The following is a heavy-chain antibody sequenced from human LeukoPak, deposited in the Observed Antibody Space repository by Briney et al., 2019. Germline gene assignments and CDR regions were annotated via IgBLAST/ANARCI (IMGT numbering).Heavy chain of an antibody. D-gene: IGHD5-18*01. CDR1: GGSISSSSYY. CDR3: ARGSYGYDY. Sequence: PSETLSLTCTVSGGSISSSSYYWGWIRQPPGKGLEWIGSIYYSGSTYYNPSLKSRVTISVDTSKDQFSLKLSSVTAADTAVCYCARGSYGYDYWGQGTLVTVSS. V-gene: IGHV4-39*01. CDR2: IYYSGST. J-gene: IGHJ4*02.